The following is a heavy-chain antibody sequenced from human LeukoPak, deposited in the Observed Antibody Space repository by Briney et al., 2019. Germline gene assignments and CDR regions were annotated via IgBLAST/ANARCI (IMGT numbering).Heavy chain of an antibody. CDR3: ARGPFAYCGGDCYSNFDY. CDR1: GFTFSSYS. Sequence: GGALGLSCAASGFTFSSYSMKWVRPAPGEGVGWGSSINRSSSYIYYADSVKGRFTISRDNAKNSLYLQMNSLRAEDTAVYYCARGPFAYCGGDCYSNFDYWGQGTLVTVSS. J-gene: IGHJ4*02. D-gene: IGHD2-21*02. CDR2: INRSSSYI. V-gene: IGHV3-21*01.